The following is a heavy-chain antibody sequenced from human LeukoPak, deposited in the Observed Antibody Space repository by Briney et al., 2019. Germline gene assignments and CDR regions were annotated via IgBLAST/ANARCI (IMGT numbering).Heavy chain of an antibody. D-gene: IGHD2-2*01. CDR1: GFTFSSYD. J-gene: IGHJ5*01. Sequence: GGSLRVSCAASGFTFSSYDMSWVRQAPGRGLEWVSAISGSGGSTYYADSVKGRFTISRDNSKSTLYLQMNSLRAEDTAVYYCAKDRHAPGRYCSSITCFPFDSWGQGTLVTVSS. CDR2: ISGSGGST. CDR3: AKDRHAPGRYCSSITCFPFDS. V-gene: IGHV3-23*01.